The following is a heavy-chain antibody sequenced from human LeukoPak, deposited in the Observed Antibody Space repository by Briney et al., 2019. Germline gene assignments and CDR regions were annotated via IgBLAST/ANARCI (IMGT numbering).Heavy chain of an antibody. CDR1: GGSISSSSYY. CDR3: ARLSRDGYNSDAFDI. V-gene: IGHV4-39*01. Sequence: SQSLSLTCTVSGGSISSSSYYWGWTRQPPGKGLEWIGSIYYSGSTYYNPSLKSRVTISVDTSKNQFSLKLSSVTAADAAVCYCARLSRDGYNSDAFDIWGQGTMVTVSS. D-gene: IGHD5-24*01. J-gene: IGHJ3*02. CDR2: IYYSGST.